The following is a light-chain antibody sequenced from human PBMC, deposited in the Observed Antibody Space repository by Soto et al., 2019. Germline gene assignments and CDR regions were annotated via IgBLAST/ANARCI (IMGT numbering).Light chain of an antibody. V-gene: IGLV2-23*01. J-gene: IGLJ1*01. CDR1: NNDVGSYNL. Sequence: QSALTQPASVSVSPGQSITISCTGTNNDVGSYNLVSWYQQRPGKAPKLMIHEDNKRPSGVSNRFSGSKSGNTASLTISGLQAEDEADYYCCSFAGRSVYVFGSGTKLTVL. CDR3: CSFAGRSVYV. CDR2: EDN.